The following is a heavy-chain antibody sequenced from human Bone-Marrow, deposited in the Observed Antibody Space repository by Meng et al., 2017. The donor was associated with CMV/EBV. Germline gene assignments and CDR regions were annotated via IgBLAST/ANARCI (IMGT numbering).Heavy chain of an antibody. V-gene: IGHV3-23*01. CDR2: ISGSGGST. CDR3: AKDRRSGGPRDFDY. CDR1: GFTVSSNY. Sequence: ESLKISCPASGFTVSSNYMSWVRQAPGKGLEWVSGISGSGGSTYYADSVKGRFTISRDNSKNTLSLQMNTLRAEDTAVYYCAKDRRSGGPRDFDYWGQGTLVTVSS. D-gene: IGHD6-19*01. J-gene: IGHJ4*02.